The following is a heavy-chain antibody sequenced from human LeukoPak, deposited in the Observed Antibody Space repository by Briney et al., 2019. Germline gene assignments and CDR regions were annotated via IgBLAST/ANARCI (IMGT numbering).Heavy chain of an antibody. Sequence: GSLRLSCAASGFTFSSYAMSWVRQAPGKGLEWVSAISGSGGSTYYADSVKGRFTISRDNSKNTLYLQMNSLRAEGTAVYYCAKTAVAGTLGLYWGQGTLVTVSS. V-gene: IGHV3-23*01. CDR3: AKTAVAGTLGLY. CDR2: ISGSGGST. CDR1: GFTFSSYA. J-gene: IGHJ4*02. D-gene: IGHD6-19*01.